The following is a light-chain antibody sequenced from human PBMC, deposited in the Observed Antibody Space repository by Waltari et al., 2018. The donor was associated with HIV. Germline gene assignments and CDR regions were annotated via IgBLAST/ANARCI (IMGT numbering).Light chain of an antibody. J-gene: IGKJ3*01. CDR2: GAS. CDR3: QQTFSPPRT. V-gene: IGKV1-39*01. Sequence: QNIINYHNWYHQRPGKAPSLLIFGASTPQNGVSSRFSGSGSDTEFALSIAGLQHEGFGTYYCQQTFSPPRTFGPGT. CDR1: QNIINY.